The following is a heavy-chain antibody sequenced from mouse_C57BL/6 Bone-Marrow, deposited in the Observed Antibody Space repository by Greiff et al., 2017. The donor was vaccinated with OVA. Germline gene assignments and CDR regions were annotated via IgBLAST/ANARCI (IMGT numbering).Heavy chain of an antibody. V-gene: IGHV1-61*01. CDR2: IYPSDSET. Sequence: QVQLQQPGAELVRPGSSVKLSCKASGYTFTSYWMDWVKQRPGQGLEWIGNIYPSDSETHYNQKFKDKVTLTVDKSSSTAYMQLSSLTSEDSAVYYCARGGLRREADYWGQGTTLTVSS. D-gene: IGHD2-2*01. J-gene: IGHJ2*01. CDR3: ARGGLRREADY. CDR1: GYTFTSYW.